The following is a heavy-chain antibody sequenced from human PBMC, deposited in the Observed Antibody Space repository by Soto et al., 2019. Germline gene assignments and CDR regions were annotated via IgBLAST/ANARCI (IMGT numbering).Heavy chain of an antibody. CDR2: ISGSGSST. D-gene: IGHD2-15*01. J-gene: IGHJ3*02. CDR3: AKAQREGLIDAAPNAFDI. Sequence: PGGSLRLSCAASGFTFSNYAMSWVRQAPGKGLEWVSGISGSGSSTYYADSVKGRFTISRDNSKNTLYLQMNSLRAEDTAVYYCAKAQREGLIDAAPNAFDIWGQGTMVTVSS. V-gene: IGHV3-23*01. CDR1: GFTFSNYA.